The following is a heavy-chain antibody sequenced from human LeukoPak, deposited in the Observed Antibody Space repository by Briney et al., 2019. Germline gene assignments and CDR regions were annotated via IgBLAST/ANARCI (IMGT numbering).Heavy chain of an antibody. V-gene: IGHV1-2*02. J-gene: IGHJ5*02. CDR1: GYTFTGYY. Sequence: GASVKVSCKASGYTFTGYYMHWVRQAPGQGLEWMGWINPNSGGTNYAQKFQGRVTMTRDTSISTAYMELSRLRSDDTAVHYCARDLKDFWSGYYTEGNPWGQGTLVTVSS. CDR3: ARDLKDFWSGYYTEGNP. D-gene: IGHD3-3*01. CDR2: INPNSGGT.